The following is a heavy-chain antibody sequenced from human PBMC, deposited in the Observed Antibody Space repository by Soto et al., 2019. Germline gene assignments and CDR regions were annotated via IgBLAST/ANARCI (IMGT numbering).Heavy chain of an antibody. CDR3: ARDVQSGYTYGYDWIDP. Sequence: SETLSLTCSVSGGSISNYYWNWIRQPAGKGLEWLGRIYTSGSTNYNPSLKSRVTMSVDTSKNQFSLKLSSVTAADTAVYYCARDVQSGYTYGYDWIDPWGQRALVTVSS. V-gene: IGHV4-4*07. J-gene: IGHJ5*02. CDR1: GGSISNYY. CDR2: IYTSGST. D-gene: IGHD5-18*01.